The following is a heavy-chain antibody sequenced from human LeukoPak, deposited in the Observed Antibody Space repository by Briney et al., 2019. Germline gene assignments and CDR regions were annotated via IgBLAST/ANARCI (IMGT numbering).Heavy chain of an antibody. V-gene: IGHV4-30-4*08. Sequence: SETLSLTCTVSGGSISSGDYYWSWIRQPPGKGLEWFGYIYYSGSTYYNPSLKSRVTISVDTSKNQFSLNLSSVTAADTAVYYCARTSTYYDFWSGYRDFDYWGQGTLVTVSS. CDR2: IYYSGST. J-gene: IGHJ4*02. CDR1: GGSISSGDYY. D-gene: IGHD3-3*01. CDR3: ARTSTYYDFWSGYRDFDY.